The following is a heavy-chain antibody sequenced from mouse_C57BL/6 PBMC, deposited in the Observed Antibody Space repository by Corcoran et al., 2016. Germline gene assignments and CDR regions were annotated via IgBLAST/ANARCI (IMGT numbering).Heavy chain of an antibody. CDR2: IYPGSGNT. CDR3: ARSNGTGYFDV. CDR1: GYSFTSYY. D-gene: IGHD4-1*01. V-gene: IGHV1-66*01. Sequence: QVQLQQSGPELVKPGASVKISCKASGYSFTSYYIHWVKQRPGQGLEWIGWIYPGSGNTKYNEKFKGKATLTADTSSSTAYMQLSSLTSEDSAVYSCARSNGTGYFDVWGPGTMVTVSS. J-gene: IGHJ1*01.